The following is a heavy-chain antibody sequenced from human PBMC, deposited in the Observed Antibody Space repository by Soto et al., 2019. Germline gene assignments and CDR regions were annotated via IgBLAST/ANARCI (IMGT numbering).Heavy chain of an antibody. CDR3: ARGLWSKLDY. Sequence: SETLSLTCAVYGGSFSGYYWSWIRQPPGKGLEWIGEINHSGSTNYNPSLKSRVTISVDTSKNQFSLKLSSVTAADTAVYYCARGLWSKLDYWGQGTLVTVSS. D-gene: IGHD3-3*01. J-gene: IGHJ4*02. V-gene: IGHV4-34*01. CDR2: INHSGST. CDR1: GGSFSGYY.